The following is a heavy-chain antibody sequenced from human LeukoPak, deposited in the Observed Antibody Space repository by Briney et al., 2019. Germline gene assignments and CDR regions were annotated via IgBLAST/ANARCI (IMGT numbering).Heavy chain of an antibody. CDR3: AKADYGSGSYHYYGMDV. D-gene: IGHD3-10*01. V-gene: IGHV3-9*02. J-gene: IGHJ6*02. CDR2: ISWNSGSI. Sequence: GGSLRLSCAASGFTSDDYAMHWVRQAPGKGLEWVSGISWNSGSIGYADSVKGRFTISRDNAKNSLYLQMNSLRAEDTALYYCAKADYGSGSYHYYGMDVWGQGTTVTVSS. CDR1: GFTSDDYA.